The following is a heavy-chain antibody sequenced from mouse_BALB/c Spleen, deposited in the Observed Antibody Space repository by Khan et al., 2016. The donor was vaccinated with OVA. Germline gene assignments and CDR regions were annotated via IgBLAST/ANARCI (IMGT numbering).Heavy chain of an antibody. CDR3: LRSLYYSSSAYEGFAY. V-gene: IGHV1S136*01. CDR1: GYTFTSYV. J-gene: IGHJ3*01. D-gene: IGHD1-1*01. CDR2: ISPNNDGT. Sequence: VQLMESGPELVKPGASVKMSCKASGYTFTSYVMHWVKQKPGQGLEWIGYISPNNDGTKYNEKFRGKATLTSDKSSSTAYMELSSLTSEDSAVSYCLRSLYYSSSAYEGFAYWGQGTMLTVSA.